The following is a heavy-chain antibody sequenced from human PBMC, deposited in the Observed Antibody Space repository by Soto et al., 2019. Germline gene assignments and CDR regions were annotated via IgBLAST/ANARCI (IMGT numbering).Heavy chain of an antibody. Sequence: GGSLRLSCAAPGFTFSSYGMHWVRQAPGKGLEWVAVIWYDGSNKYYADSVKGRFTISRDNSKNPLYLQMNSLRDEDTAVYYCARDFDNYDILTGPPDYSGQGPLVTVS. J-gene: IGHJ4*02. CDR2: IWYDGSNK. D-gene: IGHD3-9*01. V-gene: IGHV3-33*01. CDR3: ARDFDNYDILTGPPDY. CDR1: GFTFSSYG.